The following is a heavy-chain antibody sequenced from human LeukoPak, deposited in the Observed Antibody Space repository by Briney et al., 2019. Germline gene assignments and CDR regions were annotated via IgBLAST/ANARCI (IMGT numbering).Heavy chain of an antibody. Sequence: GGSLRLSCAASGFTFSSYWMSWVRQAPGKGLEWVAYIKHDGSAKNYVDSVKGRFTISRDNAKNSLSLQMNSLSHEDTAVYFCARLHRGMDVWGQGTTVTVSS. CDR1: GFTFSSYW. V-gene: IGHV3-7*01. J-gene: IGHJ6*02. CDR2: IKHDGSAK. CDR3: ARLHRGMDV.